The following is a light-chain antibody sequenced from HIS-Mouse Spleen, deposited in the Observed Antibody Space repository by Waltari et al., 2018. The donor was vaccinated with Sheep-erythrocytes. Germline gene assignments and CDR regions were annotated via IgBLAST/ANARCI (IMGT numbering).Light chain of an antibody. CDR1: QSISSY. V-gene: IGKV1-39*01. Sequence: DIQMTQSPSSLSAPVGDRVTITCRASQSISSYLNWYQQKPGKAPKPLIYAASSLQSGVQSRFSGSGSGTDLNLTISSLQPEDFATYYCQQSYSTPQFTFGPGTKVDIK. CDR2: AAS. CDR3: QQSYSTPQFT. J-gene: IGKJ3*01.